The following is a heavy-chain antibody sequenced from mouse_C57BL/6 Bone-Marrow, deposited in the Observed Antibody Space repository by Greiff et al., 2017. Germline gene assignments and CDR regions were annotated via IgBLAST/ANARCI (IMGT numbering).Heavy chain of an antibody. CDR1: GYTFTSYW. Sequence: QVQLQQPGAELVKPGASVKLSCKASGYTFTSYWMQWVKQRPGQGLEWIGEIDPSDSYTNYNQKFKGKATLTVDTSSSTAYMQLSSLTSEDSAVYYCAIEGLGPWFAYWGQGTLVTVSA. CDR2: IDPSDSYT. CDR3: AIEGLGPWFAY. D-gene: IGHD3-1*01. J-gene: IGHJ3*01. V-gene: IGHV1-50*01.